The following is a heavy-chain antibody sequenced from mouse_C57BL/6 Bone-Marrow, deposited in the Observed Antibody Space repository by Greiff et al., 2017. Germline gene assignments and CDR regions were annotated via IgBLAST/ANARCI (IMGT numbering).Heavy chain of an antibody. V-gene: IGHV5-4*03. J-gene: IGHJ4*01. CDR2: ISDGGSYT. CDR3: ASYYAMDY. Sequence: EVTLMESGGGLVKPGGSLKLSCAASGFTFSSYAMSWVRQTPEKRLEWVATISDGGSYTYYPDNVKGRFTISRDNAKNNLYLQMSHLKSEDTAMYYCASYYAMDYWGQGTSVTVSS. CDR1: GFTFSSYA.